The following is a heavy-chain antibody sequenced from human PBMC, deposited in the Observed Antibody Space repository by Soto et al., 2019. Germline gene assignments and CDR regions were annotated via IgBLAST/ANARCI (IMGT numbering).Heavy chain of an antibody. D-gene: IGHD3-22*01. CDR3: AKDTPYDSSGFSD. Sequence: EVQLLESGGGLVQPGGSLRLSCAASGFTFSSYVMSWVRQAPGKGLEWVSSISGGGDSTYYADSLKGRFTISRDNSKNTLYLQMNSLRGEDTAVYYCAKDTPYDSSGFSDWGQGTPVTVSS. CDR1: GFTFSSYV. V-gene: IGHV3-23*01. CDR2: ISGGGDST. J-gene: IGHJ4*02.